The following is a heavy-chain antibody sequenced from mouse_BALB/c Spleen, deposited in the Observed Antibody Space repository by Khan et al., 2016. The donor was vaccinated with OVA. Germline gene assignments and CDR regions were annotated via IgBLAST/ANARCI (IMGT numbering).Heavy chain of an antibody. Sequence: VQLQQSGAELAKPGASVKMSCTASGYTFTSYWMHWIKQRPGQGLEWIGYINPTSGYTDYNQKFKDKATLTADKSSSTAYMQLSSLTSDDSASYYCARDRIDYWGQGTALTVSS. J-gene: IGHJ2*01. CDR2: INPTSGYT. V-gene: IGHV1-7*01. CDR3: ARDRIDY. CDR1: GYTFTSYW.